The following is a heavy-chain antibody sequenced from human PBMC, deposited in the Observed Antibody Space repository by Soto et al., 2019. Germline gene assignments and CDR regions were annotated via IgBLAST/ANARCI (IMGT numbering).Heavy chain of an antibody. J-gene: IGHJ3*02. CDR2: ISGSGGST. CDR1: GFTFSSYA. V-gene: IGHV3-23*01. Sequence: GGSLRLSCAASGFTFSSYAMSWVRQAPGKGLEWVAAISGSGGSTSYADSVKGRFTISRDNSKNTLYLQMNSLRAEDTAVYFCAKDYYDILTGYYTPDALDIWGQGTMVTVSS. CDR3: AKDYYDILTGYYTPDALDI. D-gene: IGHD3-9*01.